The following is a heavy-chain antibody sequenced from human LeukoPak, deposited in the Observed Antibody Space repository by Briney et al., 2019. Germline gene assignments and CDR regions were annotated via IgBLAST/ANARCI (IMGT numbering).Heavy chain of an antibody. CDR2: INHSGST. CDR3: ARSPGDYYDSSGYYRYYYYYYGMDV. D-gene: IGHD3-22*01. J-gene: IGHJ6*02. V-gene: IGHV4-34*01. CDR1: GGSFSGYY. Sequence: SETLSLTCAVYGGSFSGYYWSWIRQPPGKGLEWIGEINHSGSTNYNPSLKSRVTISVDTSKNQFSLKLSSVTAADTAVYYCARSPGDYYDSSGYYRYYYYYYGMDVWGQGTTVTVSS.